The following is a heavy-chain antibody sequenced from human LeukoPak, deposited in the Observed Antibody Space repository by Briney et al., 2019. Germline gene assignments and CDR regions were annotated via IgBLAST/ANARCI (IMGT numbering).Heavy chain of an antibody. V-gene: IGHV1-3*03. CDR3: ARDNDSRDPPHFDY. Sequence: RASVKVSCKASGYTFTSYAMHWVRQAPGQRLEWMGWINAGNGNTEYSQEFQGRVTITRDTSARTAYMELSSLRSEDTAVYYCARDNDSRDPPHFDYWGQGTLVTVSS. D-gene: IGHD3-16*01. CDR1: GYTFTSYA. J-gene: IGHJ4*02. CDR2: INAGNGNT.